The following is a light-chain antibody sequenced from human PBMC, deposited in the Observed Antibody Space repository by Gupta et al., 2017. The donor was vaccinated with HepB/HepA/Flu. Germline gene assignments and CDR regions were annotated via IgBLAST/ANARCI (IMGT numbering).Light chain of an antibody. V-gene: IGLV1-44*01. Sequence: QSVLTQPPSVSGTPGQKVAISCSGAISNIGNHVVNWYQQVPGTSPNLLIYSNVPRPSAVPGRFSGSKSGTTAALAISGRQSEDEAVYYCASSDSTLGGAVIGGGTRLTVL. CDR1: ISNIGNHV. CDR3: ASSDSTLGGAV. J-gene: IGLJ2*01. CDR2: SNV.